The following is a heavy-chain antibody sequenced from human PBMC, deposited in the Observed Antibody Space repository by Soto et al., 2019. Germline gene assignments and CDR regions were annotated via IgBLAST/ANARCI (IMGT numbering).Heavy chain of an antibody. J-gene: IGHJ4*02. Sequence: QVQLVQSGAEVKKPGASVKVSCKASGYTFTGYYMHWVRQAPGQGLEWMGWINPNSGGTNYAQKFQCWVTMTRDTPISTADRELSRLRSDDTAVYYCAREGDCSSTRSYSGFGYWGQGTLVTVSS. CDR2: INPNSGGT. V-gene: IGHV1-2*04. CDR1: GYTFTGYY. CDR3: AREGDCSSTRSYSGFGY. D-gene: IGHD2-2*02.